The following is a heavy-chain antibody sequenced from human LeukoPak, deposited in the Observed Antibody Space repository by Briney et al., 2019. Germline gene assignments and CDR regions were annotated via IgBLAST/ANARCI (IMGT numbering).Heavy chain of an antibody. CDR2: ISSSSSYI. D-gene: IGHD3-9*01. Sequence: GGSLRLSCAASGFTFSSYSMNWVRQAPGKGLEWVSSISSSSSYIYYADSVKGRFTISRDNAKNSLYLQMNSLRAEDTAVYYCARPFGYFDWLLDYWGQGTLVTVSS. J-gene: IGHJ4*02. CDR3: ARPFGYFDWLLDY. CDR1: GFTFSSYS. V-gene: IGHV3-21*01.